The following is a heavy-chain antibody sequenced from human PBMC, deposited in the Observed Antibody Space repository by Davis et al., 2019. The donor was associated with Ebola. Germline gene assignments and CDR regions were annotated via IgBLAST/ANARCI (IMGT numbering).Heavy chain of an antibody. CDR1: GYTFTTYD. D-gene: IGHD5/OR15-5a*01. Sequence: ASVKVSCKASGYTFTTYDINWVRQATGQGLEWIGFINPNNARTGYAQKFQGRVSMTSDTSRSTAYMDLSSLTSEYTAVYYCARRVSAKPDYWGQGTLVTVSS. V-gene: IGHV1-8*01. J-gene: IGHJ4*02. CDR2: INPNNART. CDR3: ARRVSAKPDY.